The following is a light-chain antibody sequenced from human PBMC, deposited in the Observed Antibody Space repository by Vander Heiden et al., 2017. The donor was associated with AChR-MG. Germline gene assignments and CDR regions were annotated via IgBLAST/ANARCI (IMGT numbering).Light chain of an antibody. V-gene: IGKV3-20*01. CDR2: GAS. Sequence: EIVLTQSPGTLSLSPGEGATLSCRASQRVSSNYLAWYQQKPGQAPRLLVYGASNRATGIPDRFSGSGSGTDFTLTISRLEPEDFAVYACQQYGSSPLTFGGGTKVEIK. CDR1: QRVSSNY. J-gene: IGKJ4*01. CDR3: QQYGSSPLT.